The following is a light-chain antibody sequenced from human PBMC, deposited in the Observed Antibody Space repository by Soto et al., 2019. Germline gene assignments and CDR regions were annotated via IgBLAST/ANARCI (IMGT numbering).Light chain of an antibody. CDR3: QQYKSWWPIT. CDR1: QNIDNK. Sequence: EIVLTQSPATLSVSPGEXATLSCRASQNIDNKLVWYQQKPGQAPSLLLSNAVTRAPGIPARFSGSGFGTEFTLTISSLQPEDFAIYYCQQYKSWWPITFGQGTRLEI. J-gene: IGKJ5*01. CDR2: NAV. V-gene: IGKV3-15*01.